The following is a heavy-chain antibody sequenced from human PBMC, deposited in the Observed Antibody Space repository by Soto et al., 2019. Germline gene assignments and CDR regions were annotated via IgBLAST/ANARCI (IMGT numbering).Heavy chain of an antibody. J-gene: IGHJ4*02. Sequence: QVQLVQSGAEVKKPGSSVKVSCTASGGTFSSYAISWVRQAPGQGLEWMGGIIPIFGTANYAQKFQGRVTITADESTSTAYMELSSLRSEDTAVYYCARGPPTGDRGYFDYWGQGTLVTVSS. CDR1: GGTFSSYA. CDR3: ARGPPTGDRGYFDY. D-gene: IGHD7-27*01. CDR2: IIPIFGTA. V-gene: IGHV1-69*12.